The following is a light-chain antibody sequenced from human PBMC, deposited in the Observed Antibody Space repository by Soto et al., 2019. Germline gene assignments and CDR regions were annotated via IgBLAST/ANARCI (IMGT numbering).Light chain of an antibody. CDR1: QTVTTSS. Sequence: MVLTQSPDTLSVSPGERTTLSFRTSQTVTTSSLAPYQQKPGRSPRLLIYGASTRAIGIPARFSGSGSGTEFTLTISSLQSEDFAVYDCLQYNNWWTFGQGTKVDIK. CDR2: GAS. CDR3: LQYNNWWT. J-gene: IGKJ1*01. V-gene: IGKV3D-15*01.